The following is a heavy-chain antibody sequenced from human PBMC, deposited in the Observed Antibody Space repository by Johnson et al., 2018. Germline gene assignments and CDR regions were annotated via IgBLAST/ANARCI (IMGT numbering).Heavy chain of an antibody. CDR1: GFTFSTYV. CDR3: AREFYFYGRDDALDI. D-gene: IGHD2/OR15-2a*01. J-gene: IGHJ3*02. CDR2: ISSSSSYI. V-gene: IGHV3-21*01. Sequence: VQLVESGGGLVKPGGSLRLSCAASGFTFSTYVIHWVRQATGKGLEWVSSISSSSSYIYYADSVKGRFTISRDNAKNSLYLQMNSLRAEDTAVYYCAREFYFYGRDDALDIWGQGTMVTVSA.